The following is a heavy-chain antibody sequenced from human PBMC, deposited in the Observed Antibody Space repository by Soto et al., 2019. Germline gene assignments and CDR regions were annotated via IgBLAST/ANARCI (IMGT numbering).Heavy chain of an antibody. Sequence: PSETLSLTCTVSGGSISSSSYYWCWIRQPPGKGLEWIGSIYYSGSTYYNPSLKSRVTISVDTSKNQFSLKLSSVTAADTAVYYCARVPITMVRGVIYDYGMDVWGQGTTVTVSS. CDR3: ARVPITMVRGVIYDYGMDV. V-gene: IGHV4-39*01. CDR2: IYYSGST. D-gene: IGHD3-10*01. CDR1: GGSISSSSYY. J-gene: IGHJ6*02.